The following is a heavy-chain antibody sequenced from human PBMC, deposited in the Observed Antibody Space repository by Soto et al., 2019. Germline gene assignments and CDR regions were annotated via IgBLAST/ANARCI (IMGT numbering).Heavy chain of an antibody. D-gene: IGHD5-18*01. Sequence: SVKVSCKASGGTFSSYAISWVRQAPGQGLEWMGGIIPIFGTANYAQKFQGRVTITADESTSTAYMELSSLRSEDTAVYYCARDLGYSYGPPGFDYWGQGTLVTVSS. V-gene: IGHV1-69*13. J-gene: IGHJ4*02. CDR2: IIPIFGTA. CDR1: GGTFSSYA. CDR3: ARDLGYSYGPPGFDY.